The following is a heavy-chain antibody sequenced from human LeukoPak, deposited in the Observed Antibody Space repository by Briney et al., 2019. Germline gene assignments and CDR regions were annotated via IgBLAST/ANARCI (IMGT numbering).Heavy chain of an antibody. CDR1: GVTFSSYW. Sequence: GGSLRLSCAASGVTFSSYWMSWVGQARGKGVEGVADINEDGREKYYVDSVKGRFTISRDNAKNSLYLQMNSLTAEDTAVYYCARDPAYYYDSSGYLDYWGQGTLVTVSS. CDR2: INEDGREK. D-gene: IGHD3-22*01. J-gene: IGHJ4*02. V-gene: IGHV3-7*01. CDR3: ARDPAYYYDSSGYLDY.